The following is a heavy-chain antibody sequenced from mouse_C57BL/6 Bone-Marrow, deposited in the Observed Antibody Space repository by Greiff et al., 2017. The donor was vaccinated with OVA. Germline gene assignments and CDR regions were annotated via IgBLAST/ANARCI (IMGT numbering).Heavy chain of an antibody. CDR1: GFTFSDYY. V-gene: IGHV5-12*01. Sequence: EVQLVESGGGLVQPGGSLKLSCAASGFTFSDYYMYWVRQTPEKRLEWVAYISNGGGSTYYPDTVKGRFTISRDNAKNTLYLQMSRLKYEDTAMYYCARHGSSYPPYYAMDYWGQGTSVTVSS. J-gene: IGHJ4*01. CDR2: ISNGGGST. CDR3: ARHGSSYPPYYAMDY. D-gene: IGHD1-1*01.